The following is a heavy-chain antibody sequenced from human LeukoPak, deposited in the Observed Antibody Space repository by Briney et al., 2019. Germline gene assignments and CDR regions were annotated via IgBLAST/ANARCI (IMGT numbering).Heavy chain of an antibody. V-gene: IGHV4-4*02. J-gene: IGHJ4*02. Sequence: SETLSLTCAVSGGSISSSNWWSWVRQPPGKGLEWIGEIYHSGSTNYNPSLKSRVTISVDKSKNQFSLKLSSVTAADTAVYYCARGGVAIAAAGTNFDYWGQGTLVTVSS. CDR3: ARGGVAIAAAGTNFDY. CDR1: GGSISSSNW. D-gene: IGHD6-13*01. CDR2: IYHSGST.